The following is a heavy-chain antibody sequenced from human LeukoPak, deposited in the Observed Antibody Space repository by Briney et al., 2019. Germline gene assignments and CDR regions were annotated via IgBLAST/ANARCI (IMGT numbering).Heavy chain of an antibody. CDR3: AKEPSGDWFDP. J-gene: IGHJ5*02. Sequence: GGSLRLSCAASGFTFSSYAMTWVRQAPGKGLEWVSTISGSGVSTYYADSVKGRFTISRDNSKNTLDLQMNSLRAEDTAVYYCAKEPSGDWFDPWGQGTLVTVSS. V-gene: IGHV3-23*01. D-gene: IGHD3-10*01. CDR2: ISGSGVST. CDR1: GFTFSSYA.